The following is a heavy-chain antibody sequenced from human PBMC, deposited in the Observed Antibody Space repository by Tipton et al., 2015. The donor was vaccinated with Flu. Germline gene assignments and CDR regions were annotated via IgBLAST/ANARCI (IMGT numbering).Heavy chain of an antibody. J-gene: IGHJ4*02. CDR3: ARGLFNGFSFYYFDV. CDR2: IYYSGLS. Sequence: TLSLTCTVSGDSISSGGYYWTWIRQRPGKGLEWIGYIYYSGLSLYNPSLKSRLTISVDKSKNQFSLRLNSVTAADTAVYYCARGLFNGFSFYYFDVWGQGTLVTVSS. CDR1: GDSISSGGYY. V-gene: IGHV4-31*03. D-gene: IGHD2-8*01.